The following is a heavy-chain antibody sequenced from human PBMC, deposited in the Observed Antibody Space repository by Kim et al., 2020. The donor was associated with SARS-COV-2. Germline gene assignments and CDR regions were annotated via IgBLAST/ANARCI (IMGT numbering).Heavy chain of an antibody. V-gene: IGHV3-23*01. D-gene: IGHD3-22*01. J-gene: IGHJ5*02. CDR1: GFTFSSYA. CDR2: ISGSGGST. Sequence: GGSLRLSCAASGFTFSSYAMSWVRQAPGKGLEWVSAISGSGGSTYYADSVKGRFTISRDNSKNTLYLQMNSLRAEDTAVYYCAKDYYDSSGTNWFDPWGQGTLVTVSS. CDR3: AKDYYDSSGTNWFDP.